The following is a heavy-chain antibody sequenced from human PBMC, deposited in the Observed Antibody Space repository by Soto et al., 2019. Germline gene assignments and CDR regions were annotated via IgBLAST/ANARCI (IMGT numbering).Heavy chain of an antibody. D-gene: IGHD6-19*01. CDR2: INPGNGDT. J-gene: IGHJ4*02. Sequence: QVQLLQSGAEVKTAGASGKVSCKASGYTFTSYAVNWVRQAPGQRLEWVGWINPGNGDTRYSEEFQNRITITRDTSATTAYMELTSLTSEDTAVYYCASRPGLEQWLVLDSWGQGTLVTVSS. CDR1: GYTFTSYA. V-gene: IGHV1-3*01. CDR3: ASRPGLEQWLVLDS.